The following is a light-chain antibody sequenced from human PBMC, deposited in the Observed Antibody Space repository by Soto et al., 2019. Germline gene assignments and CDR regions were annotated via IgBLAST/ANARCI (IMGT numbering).Light chain of an antibody. CDR2: GAS. CDR3: QQYNSFPAT. CDR1: QNISNY. Sequence: IVLTHSPSTLSLSPLKRATLSCMASQNISNYLIWYHQRPGQAPRLLIYGASSRATGIPDRFSGSGSGTEFTLTISSLQPDDFATYICQQYNSFPATFGQGTKVDIK. J-gene: IGKJ1*01. V-gene: IGKV3D-15*01.